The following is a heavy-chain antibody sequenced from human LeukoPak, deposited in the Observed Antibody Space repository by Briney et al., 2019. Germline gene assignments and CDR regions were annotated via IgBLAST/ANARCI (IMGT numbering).Heavy chain of an antibody. CDR2: IIPIFGTA. J-gene: IGHJ4*02. CDR1: GGTFSSYA. V-gene: IGHV1-69*05. CDR3: ARGRDGYSPFDY. Sequence: SVKVSCKASGGTFSSYAISWVRQAPGQGREWMGGIIPIFGTANYAQKFQGRVTITTDESTSTAYMELSSLRSEDTAVYYCARGRDGYSPFDYWGQGTLVTVSS. D-gene: IGHD5-24*01.